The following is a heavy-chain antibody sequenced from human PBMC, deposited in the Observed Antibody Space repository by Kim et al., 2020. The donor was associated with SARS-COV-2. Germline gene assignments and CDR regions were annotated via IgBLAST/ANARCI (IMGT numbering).Heavy chain of an antibody. CDR1: GGTFSSYA. CDR3: ARDLYGIAARPRPRHYYYGRDV. Sequence: SVKVSCKASGGTFSSYAISWVRQAPGQGLEWMGGIIPIFGTANYAQKFQGRVTITADESTSTAYMELSSLRSEDTAVYYCARDLYGIAARPRPRHYYYGRDVWGQGTTVTVSS. J-gene: IGHJ6*02. D-gene: IGHD6-6*01. V-gene: IGHV1-69*13. CDR2: IIPIFGTA.